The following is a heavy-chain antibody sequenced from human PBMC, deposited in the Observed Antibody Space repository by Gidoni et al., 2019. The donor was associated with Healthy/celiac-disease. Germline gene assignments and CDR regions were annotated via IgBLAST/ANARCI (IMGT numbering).Heavy chain of an antibody. CDR2: INPNSGGT. J-gene: IGHJ4*02. CDR3: AAYCSGGSCYADFDY. V-gene: IGHV1-2*02. Sequence: QVQLVQSGAEVKKPGASVKVSCKASGYTFTGYYMHWVRQAPGQGLEWMGWINPNSGGTNYAQKFQGRVTMTRDTSISTAYMELSRLRSDDTAVYYCAAYCSGGSCYADFDYWGQGTLVTVSS. D-gene: IGHD2-15*01. CDR1: GYTFTGYY.